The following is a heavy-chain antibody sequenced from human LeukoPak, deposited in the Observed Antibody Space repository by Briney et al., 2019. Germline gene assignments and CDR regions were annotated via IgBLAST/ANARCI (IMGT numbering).Heavy chain of an antibody. D-gene: IGHD2-2*01. CDR3: ARDLGSRGPKGYYYYYGMDV. CDR2: IYSGGST. CDR1: GFTVSSNY. V-gene: IGHV3-66*01. Sequence: GGSLRLSCAASGFTVSSNYMSWVRQAPGKGLEWVSVIYSGGSTYYADSVKGRFTISRDNSKNTLYLQMNSLRAEDTAVYYCARDLGSRGPKGYYYYYGMDVWGQGTTVTVSS. J-gene: IGHJ6*02.